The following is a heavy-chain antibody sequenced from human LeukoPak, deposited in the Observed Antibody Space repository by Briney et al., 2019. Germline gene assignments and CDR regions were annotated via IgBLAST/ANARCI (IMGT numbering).Heavy chain of an antibody. CDR2: INPNSGGT. CDR3: ARCLRGWQSWKTWFDP. J-gene: IGHJ5*02. D-gene: IGHD1-1*01. V-gene: IGHV1-2*02. CDR1: GYTFTGYY. Sequence: SSVKVSCKASGYTFTGYYLLWVGQAAGQGLEWMGWINPNSGGTNYPQKFQGKITMTRDTSISTAYLDLSRLTSDDPAVYYCARCLRGWQSWKTWFDPWGQGTLVTVSS.